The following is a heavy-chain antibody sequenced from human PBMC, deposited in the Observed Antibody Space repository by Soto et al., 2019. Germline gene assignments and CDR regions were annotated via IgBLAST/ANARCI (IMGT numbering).Heavy chain of an antibody. CDR3: TRAGEGRQGRYGSASYSGIPYYYYYGMDV. V-gene: IGHV3-49*05. CDR1: GFTFGDYA. D-gene: IGHD3-10*01. Sequence: KAGRSLRLSCTASGFTFGDYAMSWFRQAPGKGLEWVGFIRSKAYGGTTEYAASVKGRFTISRDDSKSIAYLQMNSLKTEDTAVYYCTRAGEGRQGRYGSASYSGIPYYYYYGMDVWGQGTTVTVSS. CDR2: IRSKAYGGTT. J-gene: IGHJ6*02.